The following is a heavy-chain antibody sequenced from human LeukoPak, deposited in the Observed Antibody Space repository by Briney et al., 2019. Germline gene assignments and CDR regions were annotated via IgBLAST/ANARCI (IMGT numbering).Heavy chain of an antibody. V-gene: IGHV3-30-3*01. CDR3: ARDAIAAAGNPYFDY. CDR2: ISYDGSNK. Sequence: GGSLRLSCAASGFTFSSYAMHGVRQAPAKGLEWVAVISYDGSNKYYADSVKGRFTISRDNSKNTLYLQMNSLRAEDTAVYYCARDAIAAAGNPYFDYWGQGTLVTVSS. CDR1: GFTFSSYA. D-gene: IGHD6-13*01. J-gene: IGHJ4*02.